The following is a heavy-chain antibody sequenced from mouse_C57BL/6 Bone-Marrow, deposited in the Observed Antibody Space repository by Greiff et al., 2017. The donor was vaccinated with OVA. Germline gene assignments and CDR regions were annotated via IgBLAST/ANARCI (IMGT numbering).Heavy chain of an antibody. CDR3: ARDQGRQLRPFAY. Sequence: EVKLVESGGGLVKPGGSLKLSCAASGFTFSSYAMSWVRQTPEKRLEWVATISDGGSYTYYPDNVKGRFTISRDNAKNNLYLQMSHLKSEDTAMYYCARDQGRQLRPFAYWGQGTLVTVSA. V-gene: IGHV5-4*01. D-gene: IGHD3-2*02. CDR1: GFTFSSYA. J-gene: IGHJ3*01. CDR2: ISDGGSYT.